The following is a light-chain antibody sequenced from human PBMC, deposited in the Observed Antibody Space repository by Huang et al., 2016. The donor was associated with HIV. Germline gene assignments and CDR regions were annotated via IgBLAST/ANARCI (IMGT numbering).Light chain of an antibody. CDR2: AAS. CDR3: QQYEGYPRT. J-gene: IGKJ2*01. V-gene: IGKV1-16*01. Sequence: DIQMTQSPSSLSASVGDRVTITCRASQDVSEYLAWSQQKPGKAPKSLIYAASNLESGVPSRFSGRGSGTQFTLTISSLQPEDFATYYCQQYEGYPRTFGQGTKLDIK. CDR1: QDVSEY.